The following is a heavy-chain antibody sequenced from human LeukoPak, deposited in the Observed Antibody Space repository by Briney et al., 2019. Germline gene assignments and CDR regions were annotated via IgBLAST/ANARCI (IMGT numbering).Heavy chain of an antibody. CDR1: GGSISSSPYY. D-gene: IGHD1-1*01. J-gene: IGHJ5*02. V-gene: IGHV4-39*01. CDR2: IYYRGNT. CDR3: ARPTTGPATQGYDP. Sequence: SETLSLTCTVSGGSISSSPYYWAWIRQPPGRGLEWIGSIYYRGNTYHNPSLKSRVTISVDTSKNQFSLSVISVTAADTAVYFCARPTTGPATQGYDPWGQGILVTVAS.